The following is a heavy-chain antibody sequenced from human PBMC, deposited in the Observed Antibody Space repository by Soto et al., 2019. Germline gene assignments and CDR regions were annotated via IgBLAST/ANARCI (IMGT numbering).Heavy chain of an antibody. CDR1: GDSISNSRFY. D-gene: IGHD3-22*01. CDR3: ARDYFDSSDYTTNWFDP. V-gene: IGHV4-39*01. Sequence: PSETLSLTCSVSGDSISNSRFYWAWIRQPPGEVLEWIVSIYHTGNAYYNPSLKSRVTIFLDTSNNQFSLKLTSVTSADTALYYXARDYFDSSDYTTNWFDPWGQGVLVTVSS. CDR2: IYHTGNA. J-gene: IGHJ5*02.